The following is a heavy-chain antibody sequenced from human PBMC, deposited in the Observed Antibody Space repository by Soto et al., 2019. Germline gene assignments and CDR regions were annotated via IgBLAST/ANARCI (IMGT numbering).Heavy chain of an antibody. D-gene: IGHD6-6*01. CDR3: AKDLTRQLAYWLDP. Sequence: ASVKVSCKASGFSFTGYYIHWLRQAPGQGLEWMGWINARSGGTEYAQKFQGRVTLTRDTSIATAYLTLTSLTSDDTALYYCAKDLTRQLAYWLDPWGQGTQVTVSS. CDR2: INARSGGT. V-gene: IGHV1-2*02. J-gene: IGHJ5*02. CDR1: GFSFTGYY.